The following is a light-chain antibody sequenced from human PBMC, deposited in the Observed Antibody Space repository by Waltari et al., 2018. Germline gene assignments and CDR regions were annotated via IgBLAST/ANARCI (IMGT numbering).Light chain of an antibody. CDR1: QSLLHSNGNTY. CDR2: GGS. Sequence: DIVMTQTPLSLPITPGDPASISFRSSQSLLHSNGNTYLHWYLQKPGQSPQLLIYGGSNRASGVPDRFSGSGSGTDFTLKISKVEAEDVGVYYCVQAIAFLTFGGGTKVEIK. V-gene: IGKV2-40*01. J-gene: IGKJ4*01. CDR3: VQAIAFLT.